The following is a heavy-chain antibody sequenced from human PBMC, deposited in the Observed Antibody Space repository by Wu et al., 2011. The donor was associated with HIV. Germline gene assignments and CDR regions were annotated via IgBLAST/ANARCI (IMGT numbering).Heavy chain of an antibody. CDR2: ISAYNADT. Sequence: QIQLVQSGAEVQKPGASVTVSCKASGYTLISYGISWVRQAPGQGPEWMGWISAYNADTNYAQKFQGRVTMTADTSTSTVYMELRSLTSDDTAIYYCAKGYGGVTMIRGVIEYYYAMDVWAKGPRSPSP. CDR3: AKGYGGVTMIRGVIEYYYAMDV. D-gene: IGHD3-10*01. J-gene: IGHJ6*02. V-gene: IGHV1-18*01. CDR1: GYTLISYG.